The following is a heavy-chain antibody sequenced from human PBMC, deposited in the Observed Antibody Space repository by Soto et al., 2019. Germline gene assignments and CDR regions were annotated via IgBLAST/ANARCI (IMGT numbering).Heavy chain of an antibody. CDR2: INPSGGST. J-gene: IGHJ1*01. CDR1: GYTFTSYY. CDR3: AREPLGYCSGGSCPQYFQH. D-gene: IGHD2-15*01. V-gene: IGHV1-46*03. Sequence: GASVKVSCKASGYTFTSYYMHWVRQAPGQGLEWMGKINPSGGSTSYAQKFQGRVTMTRDTSTSTVYMELSSLRSEDTAVYYCAREPLGYCSGGSCPQYFQHWGQGTLVTVSS.